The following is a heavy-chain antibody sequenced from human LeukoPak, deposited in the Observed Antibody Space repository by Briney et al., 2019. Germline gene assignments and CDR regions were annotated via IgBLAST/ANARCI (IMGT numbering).Heavy chain of an antibody. CDR1: GYTFTNYA. V-gene: IGHV7-4-1*02. CDR3: ARVLHCSSTSCTPAGFDY. Sequence: ASVKVSCKSSGYTFTNYAMNWVRQAPGQGLEWMGWINTNTGNPTYAQGFTGRFVFSLDTSVSTAYLQISSLKAEDTAVYYCARVLHCSSTSCTPAGFDYWGQGTLVTVSS. CDR2: INTNTGNP. D-gene: IGHD2-2*01. J-gene: IGHJ4*02.